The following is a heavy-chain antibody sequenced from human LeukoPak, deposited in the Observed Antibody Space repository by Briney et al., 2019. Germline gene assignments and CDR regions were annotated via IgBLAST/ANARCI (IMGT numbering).Heavy chain of an antibody. V-gene: IGHV4-38-2*01. J-gene: IGHJ4*02. CDR3: ARGDYGDPIYFDY. CDR1: GYSISSGYY. CDR2: IYHSGST. D-gene: IGHD4-17*01. Sequence: SETLSLTCAVSGYSISSGYYWGWIRQPPGKGLEWIGSIYHSGSTYYNPSLKSRVTISVDTSKNQFSLKLSSVTAADTAVYYCARGDYGDPIYFDYWGRGTLVTVSS.